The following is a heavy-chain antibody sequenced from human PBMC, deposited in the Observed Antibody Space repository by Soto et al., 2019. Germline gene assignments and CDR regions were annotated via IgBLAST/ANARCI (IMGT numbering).Heavy chain of an antibody. Sequence: GGSLRLSCAASGFTFSSNAMSWVRQGPGKGLEWVSAISGSGGSTYYADSVKGRFTISRDNSKNTLYLQMNSLRAEDTAVYYCAKDGRGGTWDYWGQGTLVTVSS. J-gene: IGHJ4*02. V-gene: IGHV3-23*01. CDR1: GFTFSSNA. D-gene: IGHD2-15*01. CDR2: ISGSGGST. CDR3: AKDGRGGTWDY.